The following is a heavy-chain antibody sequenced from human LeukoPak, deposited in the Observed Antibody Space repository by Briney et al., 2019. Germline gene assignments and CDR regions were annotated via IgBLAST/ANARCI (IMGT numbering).Heavy chain of an antibody. CDR1: GGTFSSYA. D-gene: IGHD1-1*01. CDR3: AMPGTAPFFDL. V-gene: IGHV1-69*13. J-gene: IGHJ2*01. CDR2: IIPIFGTA. Sequence: GASVKVSCKASGGTFSSYAISWVRQAPGQGLEWMGGIIPIFGTANYAQKFQGRVAITADESTSTAYMELSSLRSEDTAVYYCAMPGTAPFFDLWGRGTLVTVSS.